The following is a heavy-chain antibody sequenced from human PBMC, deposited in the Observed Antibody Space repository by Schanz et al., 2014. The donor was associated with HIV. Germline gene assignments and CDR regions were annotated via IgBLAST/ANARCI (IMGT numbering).Heavy chain of an antibody. CDR2: ITNSGNRM. Sequence: VQLLESGGGLEQPGGSLRLSCAASGFSLGDYYMSWIRQAPGKGLEWISYITNSGNRMNYADSVKGRFTTSRDNAKNSLYLQMNTLRADDTAVYYCARDKSNLGMDSWGQGTLVTVSS. J-gene: IGHJ5*01. CDR3: ARDKSNLGMDS. CDR1: GFSLGDYY. V-gene: IGHV3-11*01.